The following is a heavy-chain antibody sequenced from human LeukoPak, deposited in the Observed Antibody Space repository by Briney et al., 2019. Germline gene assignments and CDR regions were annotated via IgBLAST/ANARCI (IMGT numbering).Heavy chain of an antibody. J-gene: IGHJ4*02. CDR2: IYYSGST. Sequence: SETLSLTCTVSGGSISRYYWSWIRQPPGKGPEWIGYIYYSGSTNYNPSLKSRVTISVDTSKNQFSLKLSFVTAADTAVYYCARVRVGSFDYWGQGTLVTVSS. D-gene: IGHD2-8*02. CDR1: GGSISRYY. V-gene: IGHV4-59*01. CDR3: ARVRVGSFDY.